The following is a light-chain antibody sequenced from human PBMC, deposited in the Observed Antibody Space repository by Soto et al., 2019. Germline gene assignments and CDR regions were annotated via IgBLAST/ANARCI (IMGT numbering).Light chain of an antibody. CDR2: EVT. Sequence: QSALTQPASVSGSPGQSITISCTGTSSDVGGFNHVSWYQQHPGKAPKLMIYEVTYRPSGVSNRFSGSKSGNTASLTISGLLAEDEADYYCSSYTSTSTYVFGTGTKVTVL. V-gene: IGLV2-14*01. CDR1: SSDVGGFNH. J-gene: IGLJ1*01. CDR3: SSYTSTSTYV.